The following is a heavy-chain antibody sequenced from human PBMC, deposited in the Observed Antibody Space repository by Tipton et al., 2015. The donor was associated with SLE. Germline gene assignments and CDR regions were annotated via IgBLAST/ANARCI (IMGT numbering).Heavy chain of an antibody. CDR2: IYNSGSA. Sequence: TLSLTCTVSGGSISSGCYYWSWIRPPAGKGLEWIGRIYNSGSAIYKPSLKSRVTMSIDTSKNQFSLKLRSVTAADTAVYYCARQGYHSGSLDYWGQGTLVTVSS. J-gene: IGHJ4*02. V-gene: IGHV4-61*02. CDR3: ARQGYHSGSLDY. CDR1: GGSISSGCYY. D-gene: IGHD5-18*01.